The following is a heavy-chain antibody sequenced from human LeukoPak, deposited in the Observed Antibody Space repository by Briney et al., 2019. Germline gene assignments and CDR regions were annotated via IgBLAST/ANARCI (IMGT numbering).Heavy chain of an antibody. CDR1: GFNFGDYA. J-gene: IGHJ3*02. CDR3: TSLKDIVIVPAAI. Sequence: GGSLRLSCTGSGFNFGDYAMSWFRQAPGKGLEWVGFIRSYPYGGTTEYAASVKGRFSISRDDSKSIAYLQMDGLKTEDTAMYYCTSLKDIVIVPAAIGGQGTLVTVSS. V-gene: IGHV3-49*03. CDR2: IRSYPYGGTT. D-gene: IGHD2-2*01.